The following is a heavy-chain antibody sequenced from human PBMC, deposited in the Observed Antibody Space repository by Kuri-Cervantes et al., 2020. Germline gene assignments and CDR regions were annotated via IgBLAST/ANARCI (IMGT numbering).Heavy chain of an antibody. V-gene: IGHV1-69*13. J-gene: IGHJ4*02. CDR3: ARDPGYSGYDWTLDY. D-gene: IGHD5-12*01. CDR2: IIPIFGTA. CDR1: GYTFTNYP. Sequence: SVKVSCKASGYTFTNYPITWVRQAPGQGLEWMGGIIPIFGTANYAQKFQGRVTITADESTSTAHMELSSLRSEDTAVYYCARDPGYSGYDWTLDYWGQGTLVTVSS.